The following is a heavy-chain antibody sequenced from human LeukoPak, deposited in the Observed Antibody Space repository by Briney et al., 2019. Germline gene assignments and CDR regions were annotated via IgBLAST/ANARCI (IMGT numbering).Heavy chain of an antibody. CDR3: ARDSYYDSSGYYGLDY. Sequence: SETLSLTCTVSGGSISSSSYYWGWIRQPPGKGLEWIGSIYYSGSTYYNPSLKSRVTISVDTSKNQFSLKLSSVTAADTAVYYCARDSYYDSSGYYGLDYWGQGTLVTVSS. J-gene: IGHJ4*02. CDR2: IYYSGST. CDR1: GGSISSSSYY. D-gene: IGHD3-22*01. V-gene: IGHV4-39*07.